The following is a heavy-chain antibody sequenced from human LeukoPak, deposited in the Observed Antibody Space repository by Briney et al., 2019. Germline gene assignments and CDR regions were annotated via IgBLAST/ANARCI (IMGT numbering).Heavy chain of an antibody. CDR2: ISSSSSYI. J-gene: IGHJ4*02. CDR1: GFTFSSYS. V-gene: IGHV3-21*01. CDR3: ATATRATYGDYFGY. D-gene: IGHD4-17*01. Sequence: GGSLRLSCAASGFTFSSYSMNWVRQAPGKGLEWVSSISSSSSYIYYADSVKGRFTISRDNAKNSLYLQMNSLRAEDTAVYYCATATRATYGDYFGYWGQGTLVTVSS.